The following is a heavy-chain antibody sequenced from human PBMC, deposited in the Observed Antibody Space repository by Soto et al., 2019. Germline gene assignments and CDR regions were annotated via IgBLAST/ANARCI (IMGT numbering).Heavy chain of an antibody. CDR2: ISGSGGST. D-gene: IGHD3-16*02. CDR3: AKDLMITFGGVIVSFFDY. J-gene: IGHJ4*02. Sequence: GGSLRLSCAASGFTFSSYAMSWVRQAPGKGLEWVSAISGSGGSTYYADSVEGRFTISRDNSKNTLYLQMNSLRAEDTAVYYCAKDLMITFGGVIVSFFDYWGQGTLVTVSS. CDR1: GFTFSSYA. V-gene: IGHV3-23*01.